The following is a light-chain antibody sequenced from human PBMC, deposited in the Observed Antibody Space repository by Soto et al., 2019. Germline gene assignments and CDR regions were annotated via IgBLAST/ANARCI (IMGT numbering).Light chain of an antibody. Sequence: AIQMPQSHSSLSASVGDRVTVTCRASQGISNDLAWYQQKPGKAPKLLIYVASSLQSGVPSRFSGSGSGTDFTLTIASLQSEDFAVYYCQQYYNWPRTFGQGTKVDIK. CDR3: QQYYNWPRT. CDR2: VAS. CDR1: QGISND. V-gene: IGKV1-6*01. J-gene: IGKJ1*01.